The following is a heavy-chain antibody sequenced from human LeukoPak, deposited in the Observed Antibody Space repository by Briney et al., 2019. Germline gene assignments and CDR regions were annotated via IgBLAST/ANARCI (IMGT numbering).Heavy chain of an antibody. J-gene: IGHJ4*02. Sequence: ASVKVSCKASGGTFSSYTISWVRQAPGQGLEWMGRIIPILGIANYAQKFQGRVTITTDESTSTAYMELSSLRSEDTAGYYCARGAYGDHELFDYWGQGTLVTVSS. CDR3: ARGAYGDHELFDY. CDR1: GGTFSSYT. V-gene: IGHV1-69*16. D-gene: IGHD4-17*01. CDR2: IIPILGIA.